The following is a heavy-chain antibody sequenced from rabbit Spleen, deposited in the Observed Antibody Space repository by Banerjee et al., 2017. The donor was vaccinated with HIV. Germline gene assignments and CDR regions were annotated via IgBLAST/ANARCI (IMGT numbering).Heavy chain of an antibody. J-gene: IGHJ3*01. CDR1: GFDFSSYG. V-gene: IGHV1S47*01. D-gene: IGHD4-1*01. CDR2: IDPIFGGT. CDR3: ARAIVPWLGLTRLDL. Sequence: QEQLVESGGGLVQPGGSLKLSCKASGFDFSSYGVSWVRQAPGKGLEWIGFIDPIFGGTYYANWVNGRFPISSHNAQNTLYLQLNSLTAADTATYFCARAIVPWLGLTRLDLWGPGTLVTVS.